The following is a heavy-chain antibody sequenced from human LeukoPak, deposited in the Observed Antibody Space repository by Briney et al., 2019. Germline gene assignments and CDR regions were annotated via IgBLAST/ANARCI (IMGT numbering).Heavy chain of an antibody. D-gene: IGHD2-2*01. CDR3: ARDVGVIPAANLYFDN. J-gene: IGHJ4*02. V-gene: IGHV1-18*01. CDR1: GYSFTTSG. Sequence: ASVKVSCKASGYSFTTSGISWVRQTPGQGLEWMGWISAYNGKTSYAQSLQGRLSLTTDTSTSTAYMELRSLISDDAAVYFCARDVGVIPAANLYFDNWGQGTLVTVSS. CDR2: ISAYNGKT.